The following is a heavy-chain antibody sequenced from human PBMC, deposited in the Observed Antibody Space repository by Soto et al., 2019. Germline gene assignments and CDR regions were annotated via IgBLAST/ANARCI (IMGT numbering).Heavy chain of an antibody. CDR1: GGTFSSYA. J-gene: IGHJ4*02. D-gene: IGHD3-22*01. CDR2: NIPIFGTA. CDR3: AREGASGSHIGY. Sequence: QVQLVQSGAEVKKPGSSVKVSCKASGGTFSSYAISCVRQAPGQGLEWMGGNIPIFGTANYAQRFQGRVTITADESTSTAYMELSSLRSEDTAVYYCAREGASGSHIGYWGQGTLVTVSS. V-gene: IGHV1-69*01.